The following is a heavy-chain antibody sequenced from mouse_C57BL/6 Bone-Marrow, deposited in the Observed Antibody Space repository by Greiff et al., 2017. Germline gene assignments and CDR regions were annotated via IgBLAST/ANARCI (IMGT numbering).Heavy chain of an antibody. CDR2: SRNKANDYTT. V-gene: IGHV7-1*01. D-gene: IGHD1-1*01. J-gene: IGHJ1*03. Sequence: EVHLVESGGGLVQSGRSLRLSCATSGFTFSDFYMEWVRQAPGKGLEWIAASRNKANDYTTEYSASVKGRFIVSRDTYQSILYLQMNALRAEDTAIYYCARVHYYGSSHWYFDVWGTGTTVTVSS. CDR1: GFTFSDFY. CDR3: ARVHYYGSSHWYFDV.